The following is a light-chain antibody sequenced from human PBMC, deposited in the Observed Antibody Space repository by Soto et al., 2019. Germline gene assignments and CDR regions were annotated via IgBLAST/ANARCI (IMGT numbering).Light chain of an antibody. CDR3: SSYTGSSTLV. Sequence: QSALTQPASVSGSPGQSITISCTGTSSDVGGYNYVSWYQQYPGKAPKLMIYDVGNRPSGVSNRFSGSKSGNTASLTISGLQAEDEADYYCSSYTGSSTLVFGGGTKVTVL. CDR1: SSDVGGYNY. V-gene: IGLV2-14*01. J-gene: IGLJ2*01. CDR2: DVG.